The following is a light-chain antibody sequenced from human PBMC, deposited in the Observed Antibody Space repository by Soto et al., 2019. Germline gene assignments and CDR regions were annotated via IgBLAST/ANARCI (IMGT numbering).Light chain of an antibody. V-gene: IGKV3-15*01. Sequence: EIVMTQSPATLSVSPGERATLSCRASQSVSSNLAWYQQKPGQAPRLLMYGASTSATGIPDRFSGSGSGTEFTLTISSLQSEDVAVYYCQQHNNWPPWTFGQGTKVDIQ. CDR3: QQHNNWPPWT. CDR2: GAS. J-gene: IGKJ1*01. CDR1: QSVSSN.